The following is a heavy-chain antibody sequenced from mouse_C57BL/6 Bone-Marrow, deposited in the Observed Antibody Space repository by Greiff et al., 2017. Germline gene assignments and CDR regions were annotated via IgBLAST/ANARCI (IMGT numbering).Heavy chain of an antibody. Sequence: VKLQESGAELVRPGASVKLSCKASGYTFTDYYINWVKQRPGRGLEWIARIYPGSGNTYYNEKFKGKATLTAEKSSSTAYMQLSSLTSEDSAVYFCARGEDYDYDGGYAMDYWGQGTSVTVSS. CDR1: GYTFTDYY. V-gene: IGHV1-76*01. CDR3: ARGEDYDYDGGYAMDY. CDR2: IYPGSGNT. D-gene: IGHD2-4*01. J-gene: IGHJ4*01.